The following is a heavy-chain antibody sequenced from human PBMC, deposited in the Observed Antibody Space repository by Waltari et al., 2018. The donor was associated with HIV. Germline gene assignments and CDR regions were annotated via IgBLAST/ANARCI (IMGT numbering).Heavy chain of an antibody. CDR3: ARDLGSGYGFAFVY. CDR2: ISSTSSTI. V-gene: IGHV3-48*01. D-gene: IGHD3-22*01. J-gene: IGHJ4*02. CDR1: GFTFSRYA. Sequence: EVQLVESGGGLVQPGGSLRISCTASGFTFSRYAVNWVRQAPGKGLEWISFISSTSSTIYYADSVKGRFTISRDNTENSLYLQMNSLRAEDTAVYYCARDLGSGYGFAFVYWGQGTLVTVSS.